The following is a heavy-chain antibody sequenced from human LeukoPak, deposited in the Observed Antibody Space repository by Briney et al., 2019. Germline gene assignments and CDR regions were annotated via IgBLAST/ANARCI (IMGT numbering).Heavy chain of an antibody. CDR3: TTAPRGYCSGGSCPYAFDI. V-gene: IGHV3-15*01. D-gene: IGHD2-15*01. CDR1: TFTFSNAW. J-gene: IGHJ3*02. Sequence: KPGGSLRLSCAASTFTFSNAWMSWVRQAPGKGLEWVGRIKSKSDGGTTDYAAPVKGRFTISRDDSKNTLYLQMNSLKTEDTAVYYCTTAPRGYCSGGSCPYAFDIWGQGTMVTVSS. CDR2: IKSKSDGGTT.